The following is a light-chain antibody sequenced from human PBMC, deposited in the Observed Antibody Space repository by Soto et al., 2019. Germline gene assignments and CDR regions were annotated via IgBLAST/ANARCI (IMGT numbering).Light chain of an antibody. CDR1: SSDIGSYSY. Sequence: QSALTQPASLSGSPGQSITISCTGTSSDIGSYSYVSWYQQHPGKAPKLMIFDVSYRPSGISDRFSGSKSGNTASLTISGLQPEDEADYYCSSYGASSTLFGGGTKLTVL. J-gene: IGLJ3*02. CDR3: SSYGASSTL. V-gene: IGLV2-14*03. CDR2: DVS.